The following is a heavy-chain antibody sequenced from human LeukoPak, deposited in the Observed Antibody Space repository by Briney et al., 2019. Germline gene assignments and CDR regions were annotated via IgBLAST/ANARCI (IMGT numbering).Heavy chain of an antibody. Sequence: ASVKVSCKVSGYTLTELSMHWVRQAPGKGLEWMGGFDPEDGEAIYAQKFQGRVTMTEDTSTDTAYMELSSLRSEDTAVYYCATATTPFGAFDIWGQGTMVTVSS. CDR2: FDPEDGEA. CDR1: GYTLTELS. D-gene: IGHD4-11*01. V-gene: IGHV1-24*01. CDR3: ATATTPFGAFDI. J-gene: IGHJ3*02.